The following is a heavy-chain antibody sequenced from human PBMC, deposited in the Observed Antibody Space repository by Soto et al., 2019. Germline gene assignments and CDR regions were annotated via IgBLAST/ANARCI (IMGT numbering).Heavy chain of an antibody. CDR1: GDSVSSNSAA. V-gene: IGHV6-1*01. D-gene: IGHD3-3*01. CDR3: ARDGPRLRFLEWLSHSYGMDV. J-gene: IGHJ6*02. CDR2: TYYRSKWYN. Sequence: PAQTLSLTCAISGDSVSSNSAAWNWIRQSPSRGLECLGRTYYRSKWYNDYAVSVKSRITINPDTSKNQFSLQLNSVTPEDTAVDYCARDGPRLRFLEWLSHSYGMDVWGQGTTVTVSS.